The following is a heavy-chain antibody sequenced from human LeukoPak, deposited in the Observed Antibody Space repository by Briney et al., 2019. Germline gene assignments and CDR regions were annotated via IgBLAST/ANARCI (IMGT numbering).Heavy chain of an antibody. CDR3: ARGNSGPDY. CDR1: GLTFGSYW. CDR2: INNDGGDT. D-gene: IGHD6-19*01. J-gene: IGHJ4*02. V-gene: IGHV3-74*01. Sequence: GESLRLSCAASGLTFGSYWMHWVRQAPGKGLVWVSRINNDGGDTVYADSVKGRFTMSRDNAKNTLYLQMNSLRVEDTAVYYCARGNSGPDYWGQGTLLTVSS.